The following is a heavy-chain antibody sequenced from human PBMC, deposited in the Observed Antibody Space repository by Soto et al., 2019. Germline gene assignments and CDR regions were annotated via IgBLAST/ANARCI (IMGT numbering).Heavy chain of an antibody. Sequence: QVQLVQSGAEVKKPGSSVKVSCKASGGTFSSYTISWVRQAPGQGLEWMGRIIPILGIANYAQKFQGRATITADKSTSTAYMELSSLRSEDTAVYYCAREPTLYGSGSYFWFDPWGQGTLVTVSS. D-gene: IGHD3-10*01. CDR2: IIPILGIA. J-gene: IGHJ5*02. CDR1: GGTFSSYT. V-gene: IGHV1-69*08. CDR3: AREPTLYGSGSYFWFDP.